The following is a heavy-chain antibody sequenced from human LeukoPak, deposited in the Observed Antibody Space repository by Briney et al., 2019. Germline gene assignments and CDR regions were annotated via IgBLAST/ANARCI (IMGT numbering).Heavy chain of an antibody. J-gene: IGHJ6*02. CDR2: INHSGST. V-gene: IGHV4-34*01. CDR1: GGSFSGYY. Sequence: SETLSLTCAVYGGSFSGYYWSWIRQPPGKGLEWIGEINHSGSTNYNPSLKSRVTISVDTSKNQFSLKLSSVTAADTAVYYCARGRCSGGSCYPYPYYYYGMDVWGQGTTVTVSS. CDR3: ARGRCSGGSCYPYPYYYYGMDV. D-gene: IGHD2-15*01.